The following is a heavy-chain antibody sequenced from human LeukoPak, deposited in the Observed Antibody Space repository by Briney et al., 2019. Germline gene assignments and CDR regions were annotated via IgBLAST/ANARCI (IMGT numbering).Heavy chain of an antibody. CDR1: GFTVSSHY. D-gene: IGHD2-21*02. Sequence: GGSLRLSCAASGFTVSSHYMRWVRQAPGEGLEWVSVIYSGGSTYYADSVKGRFTISRDNSKNTLYLQINSLRAEDTAVYYCASANCGGDCSYDYWGQGTLVTVSS. CDR2: IYSGGST. J-gene: IGHJ4*02. CDR3: ASANCGGDCSYDY. V-gene: IGHV3-53*01.